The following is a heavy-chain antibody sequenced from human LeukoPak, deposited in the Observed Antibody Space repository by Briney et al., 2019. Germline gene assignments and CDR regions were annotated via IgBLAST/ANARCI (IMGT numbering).Heavy chain of an antibody. V-gene: IGHV3-48*03. CDR2: ISSSGSTI. CDR1: GCTFSSYE. CDR3: ARVRGYYDSSGYNPLWY. D-gene: IGHD3-22*01. J-gene: IGHJ4*02. Sequence: GGSLRLSCAVSGCTFSSYEMNWVRQAPGKGLEWVSYISSSGSTIYYADSVKGRFTISRDNAKNSLYLQMNSLRAEDTAVYYCARVRGYYDSSGYNPLWYWGQGTLVTVSS.